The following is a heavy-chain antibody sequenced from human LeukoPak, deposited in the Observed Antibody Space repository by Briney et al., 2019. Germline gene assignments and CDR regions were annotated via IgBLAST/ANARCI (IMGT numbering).Heavy chain of an antibody. CDR1: GGSFGRYA. CDR3: ARELRPYYYDSSGYSP. J-gene: IGHJ5*02. V-gene: IGHV1-69*13. Sequence: SVKVSCKAPGGSFGRYAVSWVRQAPGQGLEWMGGIVPILGTANYAQKFQGRVTITADESTSTAYMELSSLRSEDTAVYYCARELRPYYYDSSGYSPWGQGTLVTVSS. D-gene: IGHD3-22*01. CDR2: IVPILGTA.